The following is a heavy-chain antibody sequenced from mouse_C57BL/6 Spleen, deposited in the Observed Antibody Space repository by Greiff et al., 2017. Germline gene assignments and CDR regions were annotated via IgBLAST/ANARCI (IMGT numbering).Heavy chain of an antibody. J-gene: IGHJ2*01. Sequence: EVQLQQSGPELVKPGASVKISCKASGYTFTDYYMNWVKQSHGKSLEWIGDINPNNGGTSYNQKFKGKATLTVDKSSSTAYMELRSLTSEDSAVYYCARSEVYGFDYWGQGTTLTVSS. CDR1: GYTFTDYY. CDR3: ARSEVYGFDY. V-gene: IGHV1-26*01. D-gene: IGHD1-1*01. CDR2: INPNNGGT.